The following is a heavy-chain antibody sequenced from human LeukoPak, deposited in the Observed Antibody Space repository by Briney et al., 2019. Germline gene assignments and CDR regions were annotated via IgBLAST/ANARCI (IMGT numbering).Heavy chain of an antibody. Sequence: QPGGCLRLSCVASGFAFSTYEINSVRQAPGKGLGWVSYISSSGSTIYYADSVKGRFTISRDNAKNSLYLQMNSLRAEDTALYYCARGQACGGDCYENFDYWGQGTLVTVSS. J-gene: IGHJ4*02. D-gene: IGHD2-21*02. CDR3: ARGQACGGDCYENFDY. CDR2: ISSSGSTI. V-gene: IGHV3-48*03. CDR1: GFAFSTYE.